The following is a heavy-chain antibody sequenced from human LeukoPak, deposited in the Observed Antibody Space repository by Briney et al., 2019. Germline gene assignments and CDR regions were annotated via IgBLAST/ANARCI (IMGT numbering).Heavy chain of an antibody. V-gene: IGHV4-34*01. CDR3: ESRQSPYSSSWYRAGAFDI. D-gene: IGHD6-13*01. Sequence: SETLSLTCAVYGGAFSGYYWSWIRQPPGKGLEWIGEINHSGSTNYNPSLKSRVTISVDTSKNQFSLKLSSVTAADTAVYYCESRQSPYSSSWYRAGAFDIWGQGTMVTVSS. J-gene: IGHJ3*02. CDR1: GGAFSGYY. CDR2: INHSGST.